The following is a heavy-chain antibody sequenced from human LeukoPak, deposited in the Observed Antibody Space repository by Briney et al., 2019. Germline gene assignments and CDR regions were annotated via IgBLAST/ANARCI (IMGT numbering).Heavy chain of an antibody. D-gene: IGHD1-14*01. V-gene: IGHV3-15*01. CDR1: GLIFSDAW. CDR2: LKSKTDGGTI. Sequence: GGSLRLSCVASGLIFSDAWMSWVRQAPGKGLEWVGRLKSKTDGGTIHYAAPVKGRFTIPRDDSKNTLFLQMNNMEADDTAVYYCTTPGRFTTTKMDVWGKGTKVTVSS. CDR3: TTPGRFTTTKMDV. J-gene: IGHJ6*04.